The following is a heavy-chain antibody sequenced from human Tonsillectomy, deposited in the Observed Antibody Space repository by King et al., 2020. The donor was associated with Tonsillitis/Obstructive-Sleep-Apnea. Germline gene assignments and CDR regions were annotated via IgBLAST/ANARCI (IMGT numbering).Heavy chain of an antibody. CDR1: GGSISSFY. V-gene: IGHV4-59*01. J-gene: IGHJ3*02. D-gene: IGHD1-1*01. CDR3: ARYLGTTSMAFDI. Sequence: VQLQESGPGLVKSSETLSLTCTVSGGSISSFYWTWIRQPPGKGLEWIGYISYRGSTNYNPSLESRVTISLDTSKNQFSLKLCSVTAADTAVYYCARYLGTTSMAFDIWGQGTMVTVSS. CDR2: ISYRGST.